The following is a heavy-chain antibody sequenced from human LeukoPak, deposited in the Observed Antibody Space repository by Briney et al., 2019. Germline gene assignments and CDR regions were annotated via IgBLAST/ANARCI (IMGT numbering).Heavy chain of an antibody. V-gene: IGHV3-23*01. CDR1: EFTFSSYA. CDR2: ISGSGGNT. Sequence: GGSLRLPCAASEFTFSSYAMSWVRQAPGKGLEWVSAISGSGGNTYYADSVKGRFTISRDNSKNTLYLQMNSLRAEDTAVYYCANWARHYDILTRSNWFDPWGQGTLVTVSS. J-gene: IGHJ5*02. D-gene: IGHD3-9*01. CDR3: ANWARHYDILTRSNWFDP.